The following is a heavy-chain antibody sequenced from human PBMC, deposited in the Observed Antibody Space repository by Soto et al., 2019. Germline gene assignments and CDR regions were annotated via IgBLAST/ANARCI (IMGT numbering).Heavy chain of an antibody. CDR3: ARVPEYPSNYFDY. V-gene: IGHV3-7*05. CDR1: GFTFSSHW. J-gene: IGHJ4*02. CDR2: IKVDGSER. Sequence: GGSLRLSCAASGFTFSSHWMSWVRQAPGKGLEWVANIKVDGSERYYLDSVKGRFTISRDNAKNSLYLQMNSLRAEDTAVYYYARVPEYPSNYFDYWCQGTLVTVSS.